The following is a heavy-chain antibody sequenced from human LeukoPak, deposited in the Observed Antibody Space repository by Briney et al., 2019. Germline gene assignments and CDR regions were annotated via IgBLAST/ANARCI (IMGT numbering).Heavy chain of an antibody. Sequence: GGSLRLSCAASGFIFSDYYMSWIRQAPGKGVDWVSYISSSSSKIYYADSVKGRFTISRDNAKNSLYLQMNSLRAEDTAVYYCARDLRFGSGSYSYPWGQGTLVTVSS. D-gene: IGHD3-10*01. CDR2: ISSSSSKI. CDR1: GFIFSDYY. V-gene: IGHV3-11*01. J-gene: IGHJ5*02. CDR3: ARDLRFGSGSYSYP.